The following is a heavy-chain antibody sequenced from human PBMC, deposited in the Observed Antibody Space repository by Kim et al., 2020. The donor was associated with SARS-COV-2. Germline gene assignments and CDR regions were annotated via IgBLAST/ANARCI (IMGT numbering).Heavy chain of an antibody. D-gene: IGHD2-21*01. V-gene: IGHV3-53*01. CDR1: GFTVSSNY. J-gene: IGHJ5*02. CDR3: ARGAWVVQDWFDP. CDR2: IYSGGST. Sequence: GGSLRLSCAASGFTVSSNYMSWVRQAPGKGLEWVSVIYSGGSTYYADSVKGRFTISRDNSKNTLYLQMNSLRAEDTAVYYCARGAWVVQDWFDPWGQGTLVTVSS.